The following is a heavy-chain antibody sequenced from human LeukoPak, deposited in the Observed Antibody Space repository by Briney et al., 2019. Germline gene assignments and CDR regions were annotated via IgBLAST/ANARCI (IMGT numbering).Heavy chain of an antibody. V-gene: IGHV3-66*01. D-gene: IGHD6-19*01. J-gene: IGHJ4*02. Sequence: GGSLRLSCAASGFTVRRNNMTRVREAPGKALGGATVIYSGGSTYYADSVKGRFTISRDNSKSTLYLQMNSLRVEDTAVYYCARGIAVADTGFFDYWGQGALVSVSS. CDR2: IYSGGST. CDR1: GFTVRRNN. CDR3: ARGIAVADTGFFDY.